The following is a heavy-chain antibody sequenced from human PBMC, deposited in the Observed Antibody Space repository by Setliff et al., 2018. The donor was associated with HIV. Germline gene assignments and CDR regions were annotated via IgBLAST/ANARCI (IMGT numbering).Heavy chain of an antibody. D-gene: IGHD2-15*01. J-gene: IGHJ4*02. CDR3: ARATATWLVDN. Sequence: SETLSLTCNVSGASISSYYWSWIRRPPGKGLEWIGYIYYRGGTNYNPSLKSRLTISVDAAKNQFSLKLSSVTTADTAVYYCARATATWLVDNWGRERWSPSPQ. V-gene: IGHV4-59*01. CDR2: IYYRGGT. CDR1: GASISSYY.